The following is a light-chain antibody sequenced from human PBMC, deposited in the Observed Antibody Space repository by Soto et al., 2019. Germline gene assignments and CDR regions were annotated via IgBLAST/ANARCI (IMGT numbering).Light chain of an antibody. V-gene: IGLV2-14*01. CDR1: NTDVGGYNF. CDR3: SSYTSTTTLGVL. J-gene: IGLJ2*01. CDR2: EVS. Sequence: QSALTQPASVSGSPGQSITISCTGTNTDVGGYNFVSWYQQHPGKAPTLIIYEVSHRPSGVSNRFSGSKSGNTASLTIAGLQAQDEADYYCSSYTSTTTLGVLFGGGTKLTVL.